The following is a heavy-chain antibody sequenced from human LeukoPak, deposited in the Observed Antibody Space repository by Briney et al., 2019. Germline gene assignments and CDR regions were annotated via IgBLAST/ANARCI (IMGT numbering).Heavy chain of an antibody. CDR1: GGSISSYY. CDR2: IYYSGTT. CDR3: ARRLTTRSYYLDY. D-gene: IGHD3-16*01. J-gene: IGHJ4*02. V-gene: IGHV4-59*01. Sequence: SETLSLTWTVSGGSISSYYRSWLRQPPGKGLEWIGDIYYSGTTNYNSSLKSRVTITVDTSKNQFSLRLSSVTAADTALYYCARRLTTRSYYLDYWVQGTLVTVSS.